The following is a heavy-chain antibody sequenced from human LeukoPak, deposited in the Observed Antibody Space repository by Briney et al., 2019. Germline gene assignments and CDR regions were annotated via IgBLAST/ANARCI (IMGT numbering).Heavy chain of an antibody. CDR2: INSDGSST. D-gene: IGHD5-24*01. V-gene: IGHV3-74*01. J-gene: IGHJ4*02. CDR1: GFTFSSYW. CDR3: AREDQRDGYNQANFDY. Sequence: GGSLRLSCAASGFTFSSYWMHWVRQAPGKGLVWVSRINSDGSSTSYADSVKGRFTISRDNAKNTLYLQMSSLRAEDTAVYYCAREDQRDGYNQANFDYWGQGTLVTVSS.